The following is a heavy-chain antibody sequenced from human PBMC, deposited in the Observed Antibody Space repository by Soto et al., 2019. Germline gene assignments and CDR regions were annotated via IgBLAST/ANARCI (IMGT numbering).Heavy chain of an antibody. CDR1: GFTFSDYY. Sequence: QVQLVESGGGLVKPGGSLRLSCAASGFTFSDYYMSWIRQAPGKGLEWVSYISSSSSYTNYADSVKGRFTISRDNAKNSLDLQLNSLRAEDTAVYYCARDHYGPGWFDPWGQGTLVTVSS. D-gene: IGHD3-10*01. CDR3: ARDHYGPGWFDP. CDR2: ISSSSSYT. J-gene: IGHJ5*02. V-gene: IGHV3-11*05.